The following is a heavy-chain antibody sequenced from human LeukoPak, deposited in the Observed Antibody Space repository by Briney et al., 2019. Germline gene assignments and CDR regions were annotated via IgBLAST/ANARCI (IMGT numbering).Heavy chain of an antibody. Sequence: ASVKVSCKASGYTFGDYGITWIRQAPGQGLEWMGWVSAYTGNTNYAQSLQDRVIMIADTSTDTAYMELRSLRPDDTAVYYCARDPGRGTYDTSGFHHWGQGTPVTVSS. D-gene: IGHD3-22*01. CDR2: VSAYTGNT. CDR3: ARDPGRGTYDTSGFHH. V-gene: IGHV1-18*01. CDR1: GYTFGDYG. J-gene: IGHJ1*01.